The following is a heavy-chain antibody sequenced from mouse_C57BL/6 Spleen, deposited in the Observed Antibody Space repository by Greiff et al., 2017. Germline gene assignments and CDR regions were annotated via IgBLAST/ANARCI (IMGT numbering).Heavy chain of an antibody. V-gene: IGHV14-4*01. D-gene: IGHD1-1*01. CDR2: IDPENGDT. CDR1: GFNIKDDY. CDR3: TLITTVVRAY. Sequence: EVKLQESGAELVRPGASVKLSCTASGFNIKDDYMHWVKQRPEQGLEWIGWIDPENGDTEYASKFQGKATITADTSSNTAYLQLSSLTSEDTAVYYCTLITTVVRAYWGQGTLVTVSA. J-gene: IGHJ3*01.